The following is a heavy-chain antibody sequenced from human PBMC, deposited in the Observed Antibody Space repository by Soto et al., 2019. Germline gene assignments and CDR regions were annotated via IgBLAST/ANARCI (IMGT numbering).Heavy chain of an antibody. CDR2: ISFSGAT. J-gene: IGHJ4*02. CDR3: ARDRRDGYKRYFEV. CDR1: GVSITSYF. Sequence: SETLSLTCTVSGVSITSYFWSWIRQTPGKGLDWIGSISFSGATYSNPSLKGRAALSVDTSENHLSLTLNSVTSADTAVYFCARDRRDGYKRYFEVWGQGNQVTASS. V-gene: IGHV4-59*01. D-gene: IGHD3-9*01.